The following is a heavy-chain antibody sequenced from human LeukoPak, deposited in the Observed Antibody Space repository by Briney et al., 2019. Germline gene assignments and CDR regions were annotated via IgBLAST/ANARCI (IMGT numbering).Heavy chain of an antibody. CDR3: ARRRSASSLAYYFDY. D-gene: IGHD6-6*01. J-gene: IGHJ4*02. CDR1: DDSISSSDYH. V-gene: IGHV4-39*01. CDR2: FYYSGST. Sequence: PSETLSLTCTVSDDSISSSDYHWGWIRQPPGKGLEWIGNFYYSGSTHYNPSLKSRVTISVDTSKKQFSLNLNSLTAADTAVYYCARRRSASSLAYYFDYWGQGTLVTVSS.